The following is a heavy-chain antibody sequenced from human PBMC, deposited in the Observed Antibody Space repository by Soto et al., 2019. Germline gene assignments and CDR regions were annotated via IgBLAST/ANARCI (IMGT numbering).Heavy chain of an antibody. Sequence: ASVKGSCKASGYTFTSYAMHWVRQAPGQRLEWMGWINAGNGNTKYSQKFQGRVTITRDTSASTAYMELSSLRSEDTAVYYCAGYPRRDYYYYYGMDVWGQGTTVTGSS. V-gene: IGHV1-3*01. CDR1: GYTFTSYA. J-gene: IGHJ6*02. CDR2: INAGNGNT. CDR3: AGYPRRDYYYYYGMDV.